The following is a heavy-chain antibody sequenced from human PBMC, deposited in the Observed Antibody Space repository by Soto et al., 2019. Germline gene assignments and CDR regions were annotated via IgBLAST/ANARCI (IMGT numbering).Heavy chain of an antibody. V-gene: IGHV3-13*01. J-gene: IGHJ6*02. CDR3: ARDLLAGSSYEGYYYYGMDV. D-gene: IGHD1-26*01. CDR1: GFTFSSYD. Sequence: GGSLRLSCAASGFTFSSYDMHWVRQATGKGLEWVSAIGTAGDTYYPGSVKGRFTISRENAKNSLYLQMNSLRAEDTAVYYCARDLLAGSSYEGYYYYGMDVWGQGTTVTVSS. CDR2: IGTAGDT.